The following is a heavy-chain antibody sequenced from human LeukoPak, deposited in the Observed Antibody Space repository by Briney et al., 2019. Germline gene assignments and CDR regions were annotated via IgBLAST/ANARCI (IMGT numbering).Heavy chain of an antibody. Sequence: GGSLRLSCAASGFTFSSYSMNWVRQAPGKGLEWVSYISSSGSTIYYADSVKGRFTISRDNAKNSLYLQMNSLRAEDTAVYYCASTTTVTYNDYWGQGTLVTVSS. CDR1: GFTFSSYS. CDR3: ASTTTVTYNDY. J-gene: IGHJ4*02. D-gene: IGHD4-17*01. V-gene: IGHV3-48*04. CDR2: ISSSGSTI.